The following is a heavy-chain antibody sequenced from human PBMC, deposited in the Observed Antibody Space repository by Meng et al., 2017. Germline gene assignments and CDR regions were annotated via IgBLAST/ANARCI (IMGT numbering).Heavy chain of an antibody. D-gene: IGHD4-17*01. J-gene: IGHJ4*02. CDR3: AREENTVNQFEY. Sequence: HLQESGPGLVKPSETLSPTCAVSGGSNSTYYWTWVRQPAGKGLEWIGRINASGSTNDTTSPKSRVTMSVDTSKNQFSLKVTSVTAADTDVYDCAREENTVNQFEYWGQGTLVTVSS. V-gene: IGHV4-4*07. CDR1: GGSNSTYY. CDR2: INASGST.